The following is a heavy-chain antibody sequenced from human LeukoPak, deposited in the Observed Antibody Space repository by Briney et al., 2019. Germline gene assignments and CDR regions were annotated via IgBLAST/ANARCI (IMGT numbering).Heavy chain of an antibody. CDR3: ARGGGSYRYGFDY. J-gene: IGHJ4*02. CDR1: GGSITNTNY. V-gene: IGHV4-4*02. CDR2: VNLQGST. D-gene: IGHD3-16*02. Sequence: SGTLSLTCGVSGGSITNTNYWTWVRQPPGKGLEWIGEVNLQGSTNYNPSLMGRVAIAVDTSENHISLQLTSVTAADTAVYYCARGGGSYRYGFDYWGQGILVTVSS.